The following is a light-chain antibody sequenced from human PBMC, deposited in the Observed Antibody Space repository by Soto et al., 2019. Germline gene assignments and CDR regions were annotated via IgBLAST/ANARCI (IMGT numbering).Light chain of an antibody. J-gene: IGKJ1*01. Sequence: VVMTQSPATVSGSRVERGARSFRASQSVNTNLAWYQQRPGQAPRVLIYAASTRATGIADRFSGSGSGTDFTLTISSLQPEDIGLYYCQEYNDWPRGTFGQGTKVDIK. V-gene: IGKV3-15*01. CDR2: AAS. CDR3: QEYNDWPRGT. CDR1: QSVNTN.